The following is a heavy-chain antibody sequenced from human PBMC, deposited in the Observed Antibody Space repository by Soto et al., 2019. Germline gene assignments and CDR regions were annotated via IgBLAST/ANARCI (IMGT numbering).Heavy chain of an antibody. J-gene: IGHJ3*02. Sequence: PGGSLRLSCAASGFTFDDYAMHWVRQAPGKGLEWVSGISWNSGSIGYADSVKGRFTISRDNAKNSLYLQMNSLRAEDTALYYCAKAGYSSSWDGFDAFDIWGQGTMVTVSS. CDR2: ISWNSGSI. CDR1: GFTFDDYA. V-gene: IGHV3-9*01. CDR3: AKAGYSSSWDGFDAFDI. D-gene: IGHD6-13*01.